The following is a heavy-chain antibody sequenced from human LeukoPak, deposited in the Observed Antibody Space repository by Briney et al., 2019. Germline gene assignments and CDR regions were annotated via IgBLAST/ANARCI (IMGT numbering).Heavy chain of an antibody. Sequence: GGSLRLSCAASGFTFNTYWMTWVRQAPGRGLEWVANINEDGREKYYVDSVKGRIFISRDNARHSLYLQMNSPRAEDTAVYYCVRGGFSLDRWGQGTLVTVSS. CDR1: GFTFNTYW. D-gene: IGHD3-10*01. CDR3: VRGGFSLDR. V-gene: IGHV3-7*01. CDR2: INEDGREK. J-gene: IGHJ5*02.